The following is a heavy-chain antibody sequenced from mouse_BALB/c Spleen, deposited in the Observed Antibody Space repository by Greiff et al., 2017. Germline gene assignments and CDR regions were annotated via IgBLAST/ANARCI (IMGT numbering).Heavy chain of an antibody. CDR1: GYSITSDYA. V-gene: IGHV3-2*02. Sequence: EVQLQESGPGLVKPSQSLSLTCTVTGYSITSDYAWNWIRQFPGNKLEWMGYISYSGSTSYNPSLKSRISITRDTSKNQFFLQLNSVTTEDTATYYCARSYGNYHYFDYWGQGTTLTVSS. J-gene: IGHJ2*01. CDR2: ISYSGST. CDR3: ARSYGNYHYFDY. D-gene: IGHD2-1*01.